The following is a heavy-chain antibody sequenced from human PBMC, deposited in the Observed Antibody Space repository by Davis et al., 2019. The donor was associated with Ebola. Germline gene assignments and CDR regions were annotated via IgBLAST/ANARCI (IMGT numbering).Heavy chain of an antibody. CDR3: VTESIAAAGTLFYYYGMDV. CDR1: GFTVSSNY. D-gene: IGHD6-13*01. V-gene: IGHV3-53*01. Sequence: GESLKISCAASGFTVSSNYMSWVRQAPGKGLEWVSAISGSGGSTYYADSVKGRFTISRDNSKNTLYLQMNSLRAEDTAVYYCVTESIAAAGTLFYYYGMDVWGQGTTVTVSS. J-gene: IGHJ6*02. CDR2: ISGSGGST.